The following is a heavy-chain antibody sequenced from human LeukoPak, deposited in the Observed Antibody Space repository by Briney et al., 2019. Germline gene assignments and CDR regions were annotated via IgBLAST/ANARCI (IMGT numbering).Heavy chain of an antibody. CDR1: GGSFSGYY. CDR3: ARRGLYSSSWGYLGWFDP. CDR2: INHSGST. V-gene: IGHV4-34*01. Sequence: SETLSLTCAVYGGSFSGYYWSWIRQPPGKGREWIGEINHSGSTNYNPSLKSRVTISVDTSKNQFSLKLSSVTAADTAVYYCARRGLYSSSWGYLGWFDPWGQGTLVTVSS. J-gene: IGHJ5*02. D-gene: IGHD6-13*01.